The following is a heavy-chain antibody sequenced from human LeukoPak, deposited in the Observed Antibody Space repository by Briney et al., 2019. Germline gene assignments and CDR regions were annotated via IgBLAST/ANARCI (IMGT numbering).Heavy chain of an antibody. CDR1: GDSMSGYS. Sequence: SETLSLTCTISGDSMSGYSWSWLRQPAGKELEWIGRIYTSYFTEYTLSLDGRVTMSIDTSKNQFSLLLDSVTAADTAIYYCARVHIVTGTYFDSWGQGALVTVSS. V-gene: IGHV4-4*07. CDR2: IYTSYFT. CDR3: ARVHIVTGTYFDS. D-gene: IGHD3-10*01. J-gene: IGHJ4*02.